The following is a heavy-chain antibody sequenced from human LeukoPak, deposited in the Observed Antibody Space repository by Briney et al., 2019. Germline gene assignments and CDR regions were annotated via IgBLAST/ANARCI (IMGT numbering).Heavy chain of an antibody. CDR2: INHSGST. Sequence: SETLSLTCTVSGDSISSSSYYWGWIRQPRGKGLEWIGEINHSGSTNYNPCVKGQFTISVDSSKNQFSLKLSSVAAADTAVYYCAGVFGGPVSRRFDPWGQGTLITVSS. J-gene: IGHJ5*02. CDR1: GDSISSSSYY. V-gene: IGHV4-39*07. D-gene: IGHD4-23*01. CDR3: AGVFGGPVSRRFDP.